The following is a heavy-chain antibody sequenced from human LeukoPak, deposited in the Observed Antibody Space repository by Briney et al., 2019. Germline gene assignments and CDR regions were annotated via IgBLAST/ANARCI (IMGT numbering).Heavy chain of an antibody. J-gene: IGHJ2*01. Sequence: GGSLRLSCAASGFTFSSYAMHWVRQAPGKGLEWVAVISYDGSNKYYADSVKGRFTISRDSSKNTLFLHMNTLRAEDTAIYYCAKDRTVGASYWYFDLWGRGTLVTVSS. D-gene: IGHD1-26*01. CDR1: GFTFSSYA. CDR3: AKDRTVGASYWYFDL. V-gene: IGHV3-30-3*01. CDR2: ISYDGSNK.